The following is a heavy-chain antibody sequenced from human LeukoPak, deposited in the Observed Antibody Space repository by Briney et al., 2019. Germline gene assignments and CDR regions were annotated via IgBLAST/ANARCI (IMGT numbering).Heavy chain of an antibody. J-gene: IGHJ4*02. CDR1: GGSISGRY. CDR2: WRYDGSP. V-gene: IGHV4-59*08. Sequence: PSETLSLTCAVSGGSISGRYWSWIRQPPGKGLEWIANWRYDGSPNYTPSLESRATISLDTSKNQFSLRLTSVTAADTAVYYCVVAQKWLAFDYWGQGILITVSS. D-gene: IGHD6-19*01. CDR3: VVAQKWLAFDY.